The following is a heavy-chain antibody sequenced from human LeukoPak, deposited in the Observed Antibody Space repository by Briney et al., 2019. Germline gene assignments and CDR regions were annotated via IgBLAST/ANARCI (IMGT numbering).Heavy chain of an antibody. V-gene: IGHV3-74*01. J-gene: IGHJ4*02. CDR2: MNSDGSST. CDR1: GFTFSSYW. Sequence: GGSLRLSCAASGFTFSSYWMHWVRQAPGKGLVWVSRMNSDGSSTSYADSVKGRFTISSDNAKNSLYLQMNSLRAEDAAVYCCARVTTGYADYWGQGTLVTVSS. D-gene: IGHD1-1*01. CDR3: ARVTTGYADY.